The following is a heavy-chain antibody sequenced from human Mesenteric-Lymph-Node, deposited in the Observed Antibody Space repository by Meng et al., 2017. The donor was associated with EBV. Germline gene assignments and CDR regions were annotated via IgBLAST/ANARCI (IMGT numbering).Heavy chain of an antibody. CDR1: GGTFSSYA. D-gene: IGHD4-17*01. J-gene: IGHJ5*02. CDR2: IIPIFGTA. V-gene: IGHV1-69*01. Sequence: QVQLVQSGAEVKKPGSSVQVACKASGGTFSSYAISWVRQAPGQGLEWMGGIIPIFGTANYAQKFQGRVTITADESTSTAYMELSSLRSEDKAVYYCERGPYGFIWFDPWGQGTLVTVSS. CDR3: ERGPYGFIWFDP.